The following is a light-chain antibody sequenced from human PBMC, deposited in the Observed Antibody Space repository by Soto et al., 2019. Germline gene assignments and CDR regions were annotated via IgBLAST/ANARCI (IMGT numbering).Light chain of an antibody. CDR1: QGISSS. V-gene: IGKV1-9*01. J-gene: IGKJ5*01. Sequence: DIQLTQSPSFLSASVGDRVTITCRASQGISSSLAWYQQKPGKAPKLLIYAPSNFQSGVPSRFSGSGSGTHFTLTISSLQPEDFATYYCQQLHGYPITFGRGTRLEIK. CDR2: APS. CDR3: QQLHGYPIT.